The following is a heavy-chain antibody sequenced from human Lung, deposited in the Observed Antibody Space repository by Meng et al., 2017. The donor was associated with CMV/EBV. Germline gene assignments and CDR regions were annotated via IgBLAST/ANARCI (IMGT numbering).Heavy chain of an antibody. D-gene: IGHD3-3*01. Sequence: SXXGSGYSFTSYWIGWVRQMPGKGLEWMGIIYPGDSDTRYSPSFQGQVTISADKSISTAYLQWSSLKASDTAMYYCSRLPITIFGVVRYYFDYWGQGXLVTVSS. CDR3: SRLPITIFGVVRYYFDY. CDR2: IYPGDSDT. CDR1: GYSFTSYW. V-gene: IGHV5-51*01. J-gene: IGHJ4*02.